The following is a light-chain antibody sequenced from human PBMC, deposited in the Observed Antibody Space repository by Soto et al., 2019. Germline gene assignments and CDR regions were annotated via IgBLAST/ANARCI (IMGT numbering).Light chain of an antibody. J-gene: IGLJ3*02. V-gene: IGLV2-14*01. CDR2: EVS. Sequence: QSALTQPASVSGSPGQSITISCTGTSSDFGRYNSVSWYQQHPGKAPKLMIYEVSNRPSGVSNRFSASKSGNTASLTISGLQAEDEAHYYCSSYTISSTWVFGGGTKVTVL. CDR3: SSYTISSTWV. CDR1: SSDFGRYNS.